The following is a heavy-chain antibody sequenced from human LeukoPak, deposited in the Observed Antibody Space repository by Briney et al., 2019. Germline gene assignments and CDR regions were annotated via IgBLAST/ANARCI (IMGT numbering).Heavy chain of an antibody. CDR2: INHSGST. Sequence: PSETLSLTCAVYGGSFSGYYWSWIRQPPGKGLEWVGEINHSGSTNYNPSLKSRVTISVDTSKNQFSLKLSSVTAADTAVYYCASATAMVKGWFDPWGQGTLVTVSS. J-gene: IGHJ5*02. V-gene: IGHV4-34*01. CDR1: GGSFSGYY. CDR3: ASATAMVKGWFDP. D-gene: IGHD5-18*01.